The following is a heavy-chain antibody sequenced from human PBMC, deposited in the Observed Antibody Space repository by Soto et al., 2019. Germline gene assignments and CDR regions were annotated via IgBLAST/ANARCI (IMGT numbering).Heavy chain of an antibody. J-gene: IGHJ4*02. CDR2: INHSGST. CDR1: GGSFSGYY. CDR3: ARVPQLRATVVTPIDY. Sequence: SETLSLTCAVYGGSFSGYYWSWIRQPPGKGLEWIGEINHSGSTNYNPSLKSRVTISVDTSKNQFSLKLSSVTAADTAVYYCARVPQLRATVVTPIDYWGQGTLVTVSS. V-gene: IGHV4-34*01. D-gene: IGHD4-17*01.